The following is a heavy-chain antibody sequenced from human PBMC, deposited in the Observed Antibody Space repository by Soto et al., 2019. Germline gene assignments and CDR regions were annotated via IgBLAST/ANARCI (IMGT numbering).Heavy chain of an antibody. J-gene: IGHJ6*02. Sequence: GGSLRLSCSFSGFTSGDYGLTWVRQAPGKGLEWVGFTTSPAYGGTTEYAASVKGRFTISRDDSKSVAYRQMNSLQTEDTAIYYRSRDGDYYGLDVWGRGTTVTVSS. V-gene: IGHV3-49*04. CDR2: TTSPAYGGTT. CDR3: SRDGDYYGLDV. CDR1: GFTSGDYG. D-gene: IGHD3-3*01.